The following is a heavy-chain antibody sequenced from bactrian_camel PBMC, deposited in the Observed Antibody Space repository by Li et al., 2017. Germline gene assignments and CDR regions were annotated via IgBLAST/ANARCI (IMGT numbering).Heavy chain of an antibody. CDR1: GFTISTYD. CDR2: INSGVGTT. Sequence: DVQLVESGGGLVQPGGSLRLSCAVSGFTISTYDMTWVRQAPGKGLEWVSCINSGVGTTYYADSVKGRLTISRDNAKNTVYLQMNSLRSEDTALYYCATRDGAAYNYWGQGTQVTVS. V-gene: IGHV3S40*01. CDR3: ATRDGAAYNY. D-gene: IGHD1*01. J-gene: IGHJ4*01.